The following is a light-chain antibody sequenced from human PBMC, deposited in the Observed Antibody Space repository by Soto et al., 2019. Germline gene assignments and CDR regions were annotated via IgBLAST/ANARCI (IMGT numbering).Light chain of an antibody. V-gene: IGKV1-9*01. CDR2: GTS. Sequence: IQLTQSPSSLSASVGDRVTITCRASQGIINYLAWYQQKPGKAPKLLIYGTSTLKSGVPSTFGDIGYGTEFTLTVSSVEPEDFTAYYCQHLFIYPPTFLPGTKVDIK. CDR3: QHLFIYPPT. J-gene: IGKJ3*01. CDR1: QGIINY.